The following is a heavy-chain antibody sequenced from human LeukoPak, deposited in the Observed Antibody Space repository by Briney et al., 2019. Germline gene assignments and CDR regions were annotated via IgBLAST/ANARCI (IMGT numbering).Heavy chain of an antibody. D-gene: IGHD3-10*01. V-gene: IGHV3-20*04. CDR1: GFTFDDYG. J-gene: IGHJ4*02. CDR2: INWNGGNT. CDR3: ARDLYGEKSLDY. Sequence: GGSLRLSCAASGFTFDDYGMSWVRQAPGKGLEWVSGINWNGGNTGYAGSVKGRFTISRDNAKNSLYLQMNSLRAEDTALYYCARDLYGEKSLDYWGQGTLVTVSS.